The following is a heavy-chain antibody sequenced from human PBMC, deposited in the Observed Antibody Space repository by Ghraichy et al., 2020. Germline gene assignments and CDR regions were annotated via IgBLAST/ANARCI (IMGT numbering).Heavy chain of an antibody. CDR2: ISSSSSYI. J-gene: IGHJ4*02. CDR1: GFTFSSYS. CDR3: ARGVDYGDYRVDY. Sequence: GSLRLSCAASGFTFSSYSMNWVRQAPGKGLEWVSSISSSSSYIYYADSVKGRFTISRDNAKNSLYLQMNSLRAEDTAVYYCARGVDYGDYRVDYWGQGTLVTVSS. D-gene: IGHD4-17*01. V-gene: IGHV3-21*01.